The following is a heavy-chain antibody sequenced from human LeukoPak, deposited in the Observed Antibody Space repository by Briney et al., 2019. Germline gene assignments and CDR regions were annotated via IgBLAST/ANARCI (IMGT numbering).Heavy chain of an antibody. V-gene: IGHV1-46*01. CDR2: INPSGGST. CDR3: AREVSAVQLWSSYYYYGMDV. Sequence: GASVKVSRKASGYTFTSYYMHWVRQAPGQGLEWMGIINPSGGSTSYAQKFQGRVTMTRDTSTSTVYMELSSLRSEDTAVYYCAREVSAVQLWSSYYYYGMDVWGQGTTVTVSS. CDR1: GYTFTSYY. D-gene: IGHD5-18*01. J-gene: IGHJ6*02.